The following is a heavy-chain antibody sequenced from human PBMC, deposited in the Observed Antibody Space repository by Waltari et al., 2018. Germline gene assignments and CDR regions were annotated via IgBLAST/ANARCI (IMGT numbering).Heavy chain of an antibody. Sequence: EVQLLESGGGLVQPGGSLRLSCAASGFALSTCAMTWVRQAPGKGLEWVSLIYGGGSPTHYADSVKGRFTISRDDSKNTLFLEMNSLRVEDTAVYYCAKDLRDYSNDYWGQGTLVTVSS. V-gene: IGHV3-23*03. D-gene: IGHD4-4*01. CDR1: GFALSTCA. J-gene: IGHJ4*02. CDR3: AKDLRDYSNDY. CDR2: IYGGGSPT.